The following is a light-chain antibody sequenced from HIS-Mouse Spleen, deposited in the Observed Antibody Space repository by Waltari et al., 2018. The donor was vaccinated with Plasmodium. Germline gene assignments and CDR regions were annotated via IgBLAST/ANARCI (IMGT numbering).Light chain of an antibody. Sequence: DIQMTQSPSSVSSSVGDRFTITWRASQVISIWLAWYQKKPGKAPKLRIYAASSLQSGVPSRFSGSGSGTDFTLTISSLQPEDFATYYCQQANSFPWTFGQGTKVEIK. CDR3: QQANSFPWT. V-gene: IGKV1-12*01. J-gene: IGKJ1*01. CDR1: QVISIW. CDR2: AAS.